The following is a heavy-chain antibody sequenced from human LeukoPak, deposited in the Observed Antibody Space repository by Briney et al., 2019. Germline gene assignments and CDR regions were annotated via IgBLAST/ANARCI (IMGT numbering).Heavy chain of an antibody. J-gene: IGHJ4*02. CDR3: ARGGRRGYYFDY. D-gene: IGHD3-10*01. CDR1: GFTFSSYG. V-gene: IGHV3-23*01. CDR2: ISGSGGST. Sequence: GGTLRLSCAASGFTFSSYGMSWVRQAPGKGLEWVSAISGSGGSTYYADSVKGRFTISRDNAKNSLYLQMNSLRVEDTAVYYCARGGRRGYYFDYWGQGTPVTVSS.